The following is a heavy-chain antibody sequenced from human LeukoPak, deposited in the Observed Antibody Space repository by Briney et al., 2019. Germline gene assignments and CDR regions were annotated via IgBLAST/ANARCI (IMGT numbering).Heavy chain of an antibody. CDR1: GFTLSSYW. J-gene: IGHJ6*02. CDR2: INPDGSFT. CDR3: AKAYYYGSGIYYGMDV. D-gene: IGHD3-10*01. V-gene: IGHV3-74*01. Sequence: GGSLRLSCAASGFTLSSYWMDWVRQVPGKGLLWVSRINPDGSFTSYADRVKDRFTISRDDAKNTLYLQMNSLTVEDTAVYYCAKAYYYGSGIYYGMDVWGQGTTVTVSS.